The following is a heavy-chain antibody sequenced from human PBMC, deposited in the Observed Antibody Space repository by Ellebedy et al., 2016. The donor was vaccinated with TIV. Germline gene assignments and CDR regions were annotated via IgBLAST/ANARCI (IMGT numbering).Heavy chain of an antibody. CDR2: IVSNGDST. CDR1: GFTFSSYA. CDR3: VKAWGD. D-gene: IGHD3-16*01. Sequence: GESLKISCSASGFTFSSYAMHWVRQAPGKGLDCISAIVSNGDSTYYANSVKGRFIISRDNSKNTLYLQMSSLRPEDTAVYYCVKAWGDWGQGTLVTVSS. J-gene: IGHJ4*02. V-gene: IGHV3-64D*06.